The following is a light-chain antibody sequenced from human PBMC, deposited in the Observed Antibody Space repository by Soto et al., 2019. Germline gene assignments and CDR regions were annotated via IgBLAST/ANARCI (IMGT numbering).Light chain of an antibody. CDR3: QSYDSRPSGSVV. J-gene: IGLJ2*01. Sequence: QAVVTQPPSVSGAPGQRITISCTGSSSNIGAGYDVHWYQQLPGTAPKLLIYGNSNRPSGVPDRFSGSNSGTSGSLAITGLQAEDEGDYYSQSYDSRPSGSVVFGGETKLTVL. CDR2: GNS. V-gene: IGLV1-40*01. CDR1: SSNIGAGYD.